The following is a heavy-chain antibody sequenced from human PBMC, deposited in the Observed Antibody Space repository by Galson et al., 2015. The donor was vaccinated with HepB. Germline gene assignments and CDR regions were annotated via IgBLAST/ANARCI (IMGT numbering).Heavy chain of an antibody. CDR2: VSDSGGSR. CDR3: AKGGGGGYEDYPYYMDV. Sequence: SLRLSCAASGFTFSSYAMSWVRQAPGKGLEWVSSVSDSGGSRFYADSVKGRFTISRDNSRNTLYLQMNSLRAEDTAIYYCAKGGGGGYEDYPYYMDVWGKGTTVTVSS. D-gene: IGHD5-12*01. J-gene: IGHJ6*03. CDR1: GFTFSSYA. V-gene: IGHV3-23*01.